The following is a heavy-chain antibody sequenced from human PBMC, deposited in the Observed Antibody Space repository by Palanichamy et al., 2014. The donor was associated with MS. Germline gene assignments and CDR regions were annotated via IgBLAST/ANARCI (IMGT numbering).Heavy chain of an antibody. V-gene: IGHV3-23*01. CDR2: ISGSGGST. CDR1: GFTFSSYA. Sequence: GGSLRLSCAASGFTFSSYAMSWVRQAPGKGLEWVSAISGSGGSTHYADSVKGRFTISRDNSKNTLYLQMNSLRAEDTAVYYCAKRSSGWYCHDYWGQGTLVTVSP. J-gene: IGHJ4*02. D-gene: IGHD6-19*01. CDR3: AKRSSGWYCHDY.